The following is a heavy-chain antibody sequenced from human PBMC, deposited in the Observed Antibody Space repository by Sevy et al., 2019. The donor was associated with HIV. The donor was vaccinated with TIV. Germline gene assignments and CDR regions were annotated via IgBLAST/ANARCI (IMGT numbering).Heavy chain of an antibody. CDR2: IKSKTDGGTI. V-gene: IGHV3-15*01. Sequence: GGSLRLSCAASGFTFSSAWMSWVRLAPGKGLEWVGRIKSKTDGGTIDYAAPVKGRFTISREDSKNTLYLQMNSLKTEYTAVYYCITDPGYRGYDEEVINYYYYGMDVWGQGTTVTVSS. J-gene: IGHJ6*02. CDR1: GFTFSSAW. CDR3: ITDPGYRGYDEEVINYYYYGMDV. D-gene: IGHD5-12*01.